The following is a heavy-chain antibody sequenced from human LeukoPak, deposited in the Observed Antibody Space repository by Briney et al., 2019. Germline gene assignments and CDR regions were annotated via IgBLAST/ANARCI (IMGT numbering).Heavy chain of an antibody. Sequence: PGGSLRLSCAASGFTFSSYARSWVRQAPGTGLEYVSVISGSGGSTHYRDSVKGRFTISRDNSKNTLYLQMNSLRVEDTAVYYCAKDGTTTITFDYWGQGTLVTVSS. CDR2: ISGSGGST. CDR3: AKDGTTTITFDY. J-gene: IGHJ4*02. V-gene: IGHV3-23*01. D-gene: IGHD1-1*01. CDR1: GFTFSSYA.